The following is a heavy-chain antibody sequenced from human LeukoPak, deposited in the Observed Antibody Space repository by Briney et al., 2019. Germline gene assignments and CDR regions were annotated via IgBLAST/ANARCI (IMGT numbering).Heavy chain of an antibody. D-gene: IGHD6-13*01. J-gene: IGHJ4*02. Sequence: PSETLSLTCTVSGDSIRSYHWSWIRQPPGKGLEWIGHIHYSGRTNYNPSLRSRVTISVDTSKNQFSLKLTSLTAADTAVYYCAKHEGTAGPFDSWGQGTLVTVSS. V-gene: IGHV4-59*08. CDR3: AKHEGTAGPFDS. CDR2: IHYSGRT. CDR1: GDSIRSYH.